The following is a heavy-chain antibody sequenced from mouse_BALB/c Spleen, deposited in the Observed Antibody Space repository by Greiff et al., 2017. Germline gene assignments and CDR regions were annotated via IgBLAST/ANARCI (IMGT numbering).Heavy chain of an antibody. CDR3: ARENVRYDYAMDY. D-gene: IGHD2-12*01. Sequence: EVKLMESGPGLVKPSQSLSLTCTVTGYSITSDYAWNWIRQFPGNKLEWMGYISYSGSTSYNPSLKSRISITRDTSKNQFFLQLNSVTTEDTATYYCARENVRYDYAMDYWGQGTSVTSPQ. CDR1: GYSITSDYA. V-gene: IGHV3-2*02. CDR2: ISYSGST. J-gene: IGHJ4*01.